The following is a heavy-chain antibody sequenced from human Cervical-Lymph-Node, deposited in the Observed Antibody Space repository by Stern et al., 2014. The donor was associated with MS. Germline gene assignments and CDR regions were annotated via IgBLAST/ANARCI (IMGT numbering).Heavy chain of an antibody. D-gene: IGHD6-19*01. CDR1: GGSFSGYY. CDR3: ARILQQWPRGYYYYGMDV. CDR2: VNQSGST. Sequence: QVQLQQWGAGLLKPSETLSLTCAVSGGSFSGYYWSWIRQPPGKGLERIGEVNQSGSTNYNPTLKSRVTIAVDTSKNQFSLKLRSLTAADTAVYYCARILQQWPRGYYYYGMDVWGQGTTVTVS. V-gene: IGHV4-34*01. J-gene: IGHJ6*02.